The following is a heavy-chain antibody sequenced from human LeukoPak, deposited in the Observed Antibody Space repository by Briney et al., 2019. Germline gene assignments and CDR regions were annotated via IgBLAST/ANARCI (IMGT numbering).Heavy chain of an antibody. CDR3: TGGSGWYSPDY. CDR1: GFTFSAYW. Sequence: PGGSLTLSCAASGFTFSAYWMHWVRQAPGKGLVWVSRMNSDGISTIYADSVKGRFTISRDNARNTLYLQMNSLKTEDTAVYYCTGGSGWYSPDYWGQGTLVTVSS. J-gene: IGHJ4*02. D-gene: IGHD6-19*01. CDR2: MNSDGIST. V-gene: IGHV3-74*01.